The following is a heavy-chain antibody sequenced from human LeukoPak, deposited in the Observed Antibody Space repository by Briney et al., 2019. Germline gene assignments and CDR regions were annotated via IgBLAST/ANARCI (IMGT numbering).Heavy chain of an antibody. CDR1: GYTFTSYD. V-gene: IGHV1-8*01. CDR2: MNPNSGNT. CDR3: ARGQLGRSGSYRFDY. Sequence: GASVKVSCKASGYTFTSYDINWVRQATGRGLEWMGWMNPNSGNTGYAQKFQGRVTMTRNTSISTAYMELSSLRSEDTAVYYCARGQLGRSGSYRFDYWGQGTLVTVSS. D-gene: IGHD3-10*01. J-gene: IGHJ4*02.